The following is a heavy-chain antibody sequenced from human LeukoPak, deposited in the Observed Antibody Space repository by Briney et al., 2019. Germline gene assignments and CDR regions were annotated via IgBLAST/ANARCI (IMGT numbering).Heavy chain of an antibody. CDR2: ISAYNGNT. CDR1: GYTFTSYY. Sequence: GASVKVSCKASGYTFTSYYMHWVRQAPGQGLEWMGWISAYNGNTNYAQKLQGRVTMTTDTSTSTAYMELRSLRSDDTAVYYCAREGSPLYYYDTWGQGTMVTVSS. CDR3: AREGSPLYYYDT. V-gene: IGHV1-18*04. J-gene: IGHJ3*02. D-gene: IGHD3-10*01.